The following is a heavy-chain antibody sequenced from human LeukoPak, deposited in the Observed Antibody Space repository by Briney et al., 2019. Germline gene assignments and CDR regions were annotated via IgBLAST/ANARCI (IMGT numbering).Heavy chain of an antibody. Sequence: ASVKVSCKASGYTFTSYGISWVRQAPGQGLEWMGWISAYNGNTNYAQKLQGRVTMTTDTSTSTAYMELRSLRSDDTAVYYCARSGEGTIFGVVIKDLYYYYYMDVWGKGTTVTVSS. J-gene: IGHJ6*03. D-gene: IGHD3-3*01. V-gene: IGHV1-18*01. CDR2: ISAYNGNT. CDR3: ARSGEGTIFGVVIKDLYYYYYMDV. CDR1: GYTFTSYG.